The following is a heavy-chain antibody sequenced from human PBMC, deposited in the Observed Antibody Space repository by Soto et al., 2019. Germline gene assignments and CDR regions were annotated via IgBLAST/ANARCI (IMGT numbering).Heavy chain of an antibody. D-gene: IGHD6-13*01. CDR1: GYSFTSYW. CDR2: IDPSDSYT. Sequence: GVLLKICCKGSGYSFTSYWISWVRKMPGKGLEWMGRIDPSDSYTNYSPSFQGHVTISADKSISTAYLQWSSLKASDTAMYYCASSSSWPPGYYYYGMDVWGQGTTVTVSS. CDR3: ASSSSWPPGYYYYGMDV. V-gene: IGHV5-10-1*01. J-gene: IGHJ6*02.